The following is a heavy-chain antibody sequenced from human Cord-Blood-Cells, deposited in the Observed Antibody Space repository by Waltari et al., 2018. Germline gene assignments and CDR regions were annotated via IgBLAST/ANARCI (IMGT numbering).Heavy chain of an antibody. CDR3: ASEGAAAGVSTDMDV. V-gene: IGHV1-69*06. D-gene: IGHD6-13*01. J-gene: IGHJ6*02. CDR1: GRTFSRYA. Sequence: QVQLVQYGAEVTNPADSVRVSCKASGRTFSRYAISWVRPAPGQGLEWMGGIIPIFGTANYAQKLQGRVTITADKSTSTAYMELSSLRSEDTAVYYCASEGAAAGVSTDMDVWGQGTTVTVSS. CDR2: IIPIFGTA.